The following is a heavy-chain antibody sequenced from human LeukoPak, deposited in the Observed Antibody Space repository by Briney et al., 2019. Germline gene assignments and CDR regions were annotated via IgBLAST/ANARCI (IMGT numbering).Heavy chain of an antibody. CDR1: GFTFSNYW. CDR2: IKGDGSHT. D-gene: IGHD3-9*01. V-gene: IGHV3-74*01. CDR3: VRDWDHFDFDS. Sequence: GGSLRLSCAASGFTFSNYWMHWVRQAPGRGLVWVSRIKGDGSHTIYADSVKGRFTISRDNAKNTLYLQMKSLRAEDTAVYYCVRDWDHFDFDSWGLGTLVTVSS. J-gene: IGHJ5*01.